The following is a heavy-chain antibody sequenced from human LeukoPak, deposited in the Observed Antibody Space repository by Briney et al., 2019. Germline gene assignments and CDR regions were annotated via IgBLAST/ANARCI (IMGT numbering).Heavy chain of an antibody. J-gene: IGHJ4*02. D-gene: IGHD2/OR15-2a*01. V-gene: IGHV3-33*01. CDR3: ARNSALDY. CDR1: GFTFSSYD. Sequence: GGSLRLSCAASGFTFSSYDMHWVRQAPGKGLEWVAVMWSDGSIKYHADSVKGRFTISRDNSKNTLYLQMNSLRAEDTAVYYCARNSALDYWGQGTLVTVSS. CDR2: MWSDGSIK.